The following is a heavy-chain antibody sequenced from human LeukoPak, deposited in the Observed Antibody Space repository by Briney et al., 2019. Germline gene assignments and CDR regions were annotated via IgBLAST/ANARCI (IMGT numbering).Heavy chain of an antibody. D-gene: IGHD4-17*01. V-gene: IGHV4-59*01. CDR1: GGSISSYY. Sequence: SSETLSLTCTVSGGSISSYYWSWIRQPPGKGLEWIGYIYYSGSTNYNPSLKSRVTISVDTSKNQFSLKLSSVTAADTAVYYCAREKVTNAFDIWGQGTMVTVSS. J-gene: IGHJ3*02. CDR2: IYYSGST. CDR3: AREKVTNAFDI.